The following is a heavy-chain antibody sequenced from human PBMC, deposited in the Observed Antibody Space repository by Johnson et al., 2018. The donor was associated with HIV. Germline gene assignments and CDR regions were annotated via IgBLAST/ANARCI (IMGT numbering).Heavy chain of an antibody. J-gene: IGHJ3*02. CDR2: IGDSGNK. V-gene: IGHV3-11*04. Sequence: QVQLVESGGGVVQPGRSLRLSCAASGFTFSDYYMSWIRQTPGKGLEWVSYIGDSGNKYYVDSVKGRFTISRDNAKNSLYLQMNSLRAEDTAVYYCAKGLTLRGSYYDAFDIWGQGTMVTVSS. D-gene: IGHD1-26*01. CDR3: AKGLTLRGSYYDAFDI. CDR1: GFTFSDYY.